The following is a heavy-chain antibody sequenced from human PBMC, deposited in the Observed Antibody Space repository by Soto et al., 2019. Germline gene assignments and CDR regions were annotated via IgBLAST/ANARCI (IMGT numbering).Heavy chain of an antibody. V-gene: IGHV5-51*01. CDR3: ARLDYYDSSGSPRDYYYYGMDV. J-gene: IGHJ6*02. CDR1: GYSFTSYW. Sequence: AGESLKISCKGSGYSFTSYWIGWVRQMPGKGLEWMGIIYPGDSDTRYSPSFQGQVTISADKSISTAYLQWSSLKASDTAMYYCARLDYYDSSGSPRDYYYYGMDVWGHGTTVTVSS. CDR2: IYPGDSDT. D-gene: IGHD3-22*01.